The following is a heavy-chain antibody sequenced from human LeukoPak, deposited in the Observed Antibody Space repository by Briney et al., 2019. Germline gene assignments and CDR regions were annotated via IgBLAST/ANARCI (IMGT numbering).Heavy chain of an antibody. CDR1: RGTFSSYA. D-gene: IGHD6-19*01. Sequence: SVKVSCKPSRGTFSSYAISWVRQAPRQGLEWMGGIIPIFGTANYAQKSQGSVTITADDSTSTAYMELSSLRSEDTAVYYCARDSYSGPTPGYYYGMDVWGKGTTVTVSS. CDR3: ARDSYSGPTPGYYYGMDV. CDR2: IIPIFGTA. J-gene: IGHJ6*04. V-gene: IGHV1-69*13.